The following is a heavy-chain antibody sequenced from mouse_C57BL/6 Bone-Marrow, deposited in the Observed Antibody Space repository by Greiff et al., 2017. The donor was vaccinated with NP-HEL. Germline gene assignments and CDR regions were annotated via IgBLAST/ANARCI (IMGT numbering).Heavy chain of an antibody. CDR2: IYPGSGST. Sequence: VQLQQPGAELVKPGASVKMSCKASGYTFTSYWITWVKQRPGQGLEWIGDIYPGSGSTNYNEKFKSKATLTVDTSSSTAYMQLSSLTSEDSAVYYCARRLLRWGYFDVWGTGTTVTVSS. D-gene: IGHD1-1*01. CDR1: GYTFTSYW. CDR3: ARRLLRWGYFDV. J-gene: IGHJ1*03. V-gene: IGHV1-55*01.